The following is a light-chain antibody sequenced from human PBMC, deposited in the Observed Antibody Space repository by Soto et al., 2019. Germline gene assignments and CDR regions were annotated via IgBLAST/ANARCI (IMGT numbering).Light chain of an antibody. V-gene: IGLV2-23*02. Sequence: QSALTQPASVSGSPGQSITISCTGTSSDVGSYNLVSWYQQHPGKAPRLMIYEVSKRHSGVSNRFSASKSGNTASLTISGLQAEDEADYYCCSYAGSSTLGVFGGGTQLTVL. CDR3: CSYAGSSTLGV. J-gene: IGLJ2*01. CDR1: SSDVGSYNL. CDR2: EVS.